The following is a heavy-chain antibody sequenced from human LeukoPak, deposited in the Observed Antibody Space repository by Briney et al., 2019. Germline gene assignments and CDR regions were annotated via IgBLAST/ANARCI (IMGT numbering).Heavy chain of an antibody. D-gene: IGHD2-15*01. CDR1: GYSISSGYY. V-gene: IGHV4-38-2*02. CDR3: ARDRSGYCGGGSCYSGGWFDP. CDR2: IYHTGNI. J-gene: IGHJ5*02. Sequence: SETLSLTCTVSGYSISSGYYWGWIRQSPGKGLEWIGSIYHTGNIYYNSSLKSRVTISVDTSKNQFSLKLNSVAAADTAVYYCARDRSGYCGGGSCYSGGWFDPWGQGTLVTVSS.